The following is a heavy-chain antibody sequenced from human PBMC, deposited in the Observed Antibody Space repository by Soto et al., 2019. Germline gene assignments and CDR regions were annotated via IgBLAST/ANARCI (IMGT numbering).Heavy chain of an antibody. Sequence: PSETLSLTCTVSGGSISSGGYYWSWIRQHPGKGLEWIGYIYYSGSTYYNPSLKSRVTISVDTSKNQFSLKLSSVTAADTAVYYCAREMVRGVAHFDYWGQGTLVTVSS. V-gene: IGHV4-31*03. D-gene: IGHD3-10*01. CDR2: IYYSGST. J-gene: IGHJ4*02. CDR1: GGSISSGGYY. CDR3: AREMVRGVAHFDY.